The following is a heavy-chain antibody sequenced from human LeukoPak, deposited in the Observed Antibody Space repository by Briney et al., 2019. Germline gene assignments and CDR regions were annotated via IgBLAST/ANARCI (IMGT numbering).Heavy chain of an antibody. Sequence: PSETLSLNCTVSGNSISSYYWSWIRQPPGKGLEWIGYTYYSGSTNYNPSLKSRVTISVDTSKNQFSLKLSSVTAADTAVYYCARETSQKGAHYMDVWGKGTTVTISS. D-gene: IGHD3-16*01. CDR1: GNSISSYY. V-gene: IGHV4-59*01. CDR2: TYYSGST. J-gene: IGHJ6*03. CDR3: ARETSQKGAHYMDV.